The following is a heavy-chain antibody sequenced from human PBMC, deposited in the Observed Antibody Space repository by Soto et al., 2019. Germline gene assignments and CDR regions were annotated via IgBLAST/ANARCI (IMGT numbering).Heavy chain of an antibody. D-gene: IGHD2-15*01. CDR2: INAGNGNT. V-gene: IGHV1-3*01. Sequence: QVQLVQSGAEVKKPGASVKVSCKASGYTFTSYAMHWVRQAPGQRLEWMGWINAGNGNTKYSQKFQGRVTITRDTXXSTAYMELSSLRSEDTAVYYCASGFSGGAADWFDPWGQGTLVTVSS. J-gene: IGHJ5*02. CDR1: GYTFTSYA. CDR3: ASGFSGGAADWFDP.